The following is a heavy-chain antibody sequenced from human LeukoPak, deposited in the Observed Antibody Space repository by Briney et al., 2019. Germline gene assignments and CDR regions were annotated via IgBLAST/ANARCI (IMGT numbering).Heavy chain of an antibody. D-gene: IGHD1-20*01. CDR1: GFTFSSYG. J-gene: IGHJ4*02. CDR2: ISYDGSNK. V-gene: IGHV3-30*18. Sequence: GGSLRLSCAASGFTFSSYGMHWVRQAPGKGLEWVAVISYDGSNKYYADSVKGRFTISRDNSKNTLYLQMNSLRAEDTAVYYCAKETNLYNWNYFDYWGQGTLVTVSS. CDR3: AKETNLYNWNYFDY.